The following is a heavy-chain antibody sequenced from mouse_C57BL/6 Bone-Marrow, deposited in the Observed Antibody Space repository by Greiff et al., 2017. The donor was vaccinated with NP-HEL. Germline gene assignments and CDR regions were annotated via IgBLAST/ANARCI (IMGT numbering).Heavy chain of an antibody. Sequence: EVKLMESGGGLVQPGGSLKLSCAASGFTFSDYGMAWVRQAPRKGPEWVAFISNLAYSIYYADTVTGRFTISRENAKNTLYLEMSSLRSEDTAMYYSARSDDGYYNYAMDYWGQGTAVTVSS. CDR3: ARSDDGYYNYAMDY. J-gene: IGHJ4*01. D-gene: IGHD2-3*01. CDR2: ISNLAYSI. V-gene: IGHV5-15*01. CDR1: GFTFSDYG.